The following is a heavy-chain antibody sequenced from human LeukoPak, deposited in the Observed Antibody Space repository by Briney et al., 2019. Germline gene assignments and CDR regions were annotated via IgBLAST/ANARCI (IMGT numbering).Heavy chain of an antibody. D-gene: IGHD6-19*01. CDR3: TTDEDWYSSGWPSDY. CDR1: GFTFSNAW. J-gene: IGHJ4*02. CDR2: IKSKTDGGTT. Sequence: GGSLRLSCAASGFTFSNAWMSWVRQAPGKGLEWVGRIKSKTDGGTTDYAAPVKGRFTISRDDSKNTLYLQMNSLKTEDTAVYYCTTDEDWYSSGWPSDYWGQGTLVTVSS. V-gene: IGHV3-15*01.